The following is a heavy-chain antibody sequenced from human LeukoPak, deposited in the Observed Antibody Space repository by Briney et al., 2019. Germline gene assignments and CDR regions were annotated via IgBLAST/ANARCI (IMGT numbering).Heavy chain of an antibody. CDR3: ARDLSPYNWGSRDAFDI. CDR1: GYTFTGYY. J-gene: IGHJ3*02. V-gene: IGHV1-2*02. Sequence: GASVKVSCKASGYTFTGYYMHWVRQAPGQGLEWMGWINPNSGGTNYAQKFQGRVTMTRDTSISTAYMELSRLRSDDTAVYYCARDLSPYNWGSRDAFDIWGQGTMVTVSS. CDR2: INPNSGGT. D-gene: IGHD7-27*01.